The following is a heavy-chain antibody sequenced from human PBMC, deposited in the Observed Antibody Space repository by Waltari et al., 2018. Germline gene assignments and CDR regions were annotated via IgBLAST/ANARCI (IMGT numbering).Heavy chain of an antibody. D-gene: IGHD3-3*01. CDR2: IYHSGST. CDR1: GGSISSSNW. Sequence: VQLQESGPGLVKPSGTLSLTCAVSGGSISSSNWWSWVRQPPGKGLEWIGEIYHSGSTNYNPSLKSRVTISVDKSKNQFSLKLSSVTAADTAVYYCARGTYYDFWSGYPTKYYFDYWGHGTLVTVSS. CDR3: ARGTYYDFWSGYPTKYYFDY. V-gene: IGHV4-4*02. J-gene: IGHJ4*01.